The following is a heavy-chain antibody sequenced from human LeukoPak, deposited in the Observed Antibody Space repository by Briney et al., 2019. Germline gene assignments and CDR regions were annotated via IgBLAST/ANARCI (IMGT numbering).Heavy chain of an antibody. V-gene: IGHV3-30*04. CDR2: ISYDGTTK. CDR1: RLIFSSYA. CDR3: ASPYYYDGSSYYHFFDH. J-gene: IGHJ4*02. Sequence: GRSLRLSCAASRLIFSSYAMHWVRQAPGKGLEWVTVISYDGTTKYYADSVKGRFTISRDNSRNTLYLQMNNLRTEDTAVYYCASPYYYDGSSYYHFFDHWGQGTLVTVSS. D-gene: IGHD3-22*01.